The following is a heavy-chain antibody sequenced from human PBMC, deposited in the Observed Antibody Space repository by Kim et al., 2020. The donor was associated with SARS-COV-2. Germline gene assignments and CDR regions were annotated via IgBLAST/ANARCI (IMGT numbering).Heavy chain of an antibody. D-gene: IGHD6-6*01. CDR1: GFTFSSYG. CDR3: ARDLSGYSSSSSAFDI. Sequence: GGSLRLSCAASGFTFSSYGMHWVRQAPGKGLEWVAVICYDGSNKYYADSVKGRFTISRDNSKNTLYVQMNSLRAEDTAVYYCARDLSGYSSSSSAFDIWGQGRMVTVSS. CDR2: ICYDGSNK. J-gene: IGHJ3*02. V-gene: IGHV3-33*01.